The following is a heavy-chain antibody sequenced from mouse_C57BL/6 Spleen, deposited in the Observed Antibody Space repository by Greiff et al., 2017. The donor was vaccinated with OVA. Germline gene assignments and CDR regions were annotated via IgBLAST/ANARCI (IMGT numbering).Heavy chain of an antibody. CDR1: GYTFTSSW. Sequence: QVQLQQPGAELVQPGASVKLSCKASGYTFTSSWMHWVKQRPGRGLEWIGRLDPNSGGTTYNETFKRKATLTVDKPSSTAYMQLSSLTSEESAVYDGARESDYYGSPDYWGQGTTLTVSA. CDR2: LDPNSGGT. CDR3: ARESDYYGSPDY. V-gene: IGHV1-72*01. D-gene: IGHD1-1*01. J-gene: IGHJ2*01.